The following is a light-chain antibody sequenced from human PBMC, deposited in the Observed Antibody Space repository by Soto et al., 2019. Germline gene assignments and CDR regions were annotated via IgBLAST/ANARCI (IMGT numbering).Light chain of an antibody. V-gene: IGLV2-14*01. J-gene: IGLJ1*01. Sequence: QSALTQPACVAVSPGQSITSSCTGTSSDVGTYNYVSWYQQHPGKAPKLMISEVTNRPSGVSDRFSGSKSGNTASLTISGLQAEDEADYYCSSFTSRFTFVFGTGTKVTVL. CDR2: EVT. CDR3: SSFTSRFTFV. CDR1: SSDVGTYNY.